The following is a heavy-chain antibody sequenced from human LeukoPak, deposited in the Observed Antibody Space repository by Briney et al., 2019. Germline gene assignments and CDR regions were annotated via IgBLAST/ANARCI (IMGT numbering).Heavy chain of an antibody. J-gene: IGHJ5*02. CDR1: GGSISSYY. Sequence: SETLSLTCTVSGGSISSYYWSWIRQPPGQGLEWIGYIYYSGSTNYNPSLKSRVTISVDTSKNQFSLKLSSVTAADTAVYYCARDYHGYCSSTSCYHDWFDPWGQGTLVTVSS. CDR2: IYYSGST. CDR3: ARDYHGYCSSTSCYHDWFDP. D-gene: IGHD2-2*03. V-gene: IGHV4-59*01.